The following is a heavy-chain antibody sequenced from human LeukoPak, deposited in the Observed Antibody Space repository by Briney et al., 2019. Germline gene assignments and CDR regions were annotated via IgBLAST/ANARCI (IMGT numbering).Heavy chain of an antibody. CDR3: ARPSFYGSGSYYLDY. CDR2: IYPGDSDT. V-gene: IGHV5-51*01. CDR1: GYSFTSYW. D-gene: IGHD3-10*01. J-gene: IGHJ4*02. Sequence: GESLKISCKGSGYSFTSYWIGWVLQMPGKGLEWMGIIYPGDSDTRYSPSFQGQVTISADKSISTAYLQWSSLKASDTAMYYCARPSFYGSGSYYLDYWGQGTLVTVSS.